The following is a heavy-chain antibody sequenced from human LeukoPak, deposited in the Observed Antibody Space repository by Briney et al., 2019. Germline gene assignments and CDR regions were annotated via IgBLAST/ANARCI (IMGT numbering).Heavy chain of an antibody. J-gene: IGHJ4*02. CDR3: ARGAPSYDFWSGYYPTPMDV. CDR2: ISYDGSNK. CDR1: GFTFSSYA. Sequence: GGSLRLSCAASGFTFSSYAMHWVRQAPGKGLEWVAVISYDGSNKYYADSVKGRFTISRDNSKNTLYLQMNSLRAEDTAVYYCARGAPSYDFWSGYYPTPMDVWGQGTLVTVSS. V-gene: IGHV3-30-3*01. D-gene: IGHD3-3*01.